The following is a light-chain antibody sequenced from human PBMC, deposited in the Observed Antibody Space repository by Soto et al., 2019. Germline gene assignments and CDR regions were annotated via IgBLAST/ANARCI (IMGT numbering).Light chain of an antibody. V-gene: IGKV3-15*01. J-gene: IGKJ1*01. CDR1: QSISSN. Sequence: EIVMTQSPATLSVSPGERATLSCRASQSISSNLAWYQQKPGQAPRLLMFRTSSRATGFPARFSGSGSGTEFNLTISSLQYEDFGVYYCQQHNNWPRTFGQGTKVDIK. CDR3: QQHNNWPRT. CDR2: RTS.